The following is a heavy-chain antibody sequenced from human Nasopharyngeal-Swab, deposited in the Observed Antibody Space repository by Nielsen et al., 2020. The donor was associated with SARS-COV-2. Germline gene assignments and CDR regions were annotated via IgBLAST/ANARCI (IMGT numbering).Heavy chain of an antibody. Sequence: GESLKISCAASGFTFSSYAMHWVRQAPGKGLEWVAVISYDGSNKYYADSVKGRFTISRDNSKNTLYLQMNSLRAEDTAVYYCARTYSGSYWSYFDYWGQGTLVTVSS. CDR2: ISYDGSNK. J-gene: IGHJ4*02. CDR3: ARTYSGSYWSYFDY. V-gene: IGHV3-30-3*01. CDR1: GFTFSSYA. D-gene: IGHD1-26*01.